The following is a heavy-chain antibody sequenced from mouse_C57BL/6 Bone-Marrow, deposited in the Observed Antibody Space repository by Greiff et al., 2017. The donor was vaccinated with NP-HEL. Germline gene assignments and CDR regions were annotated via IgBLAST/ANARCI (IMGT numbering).Heavy chain of an antibody. CDR3: ARGGYYDYFDY. CDR1: GYAFSSSW. J-gene: IGHJ2*01. CDR2: IYPGDGDT. D-gene: IGHD2-1*01. V-gene: IGHV1-82*01. Sequence: VQLVESGPELVKPGASVKISCKASGYAFSSSWMNWVKQRPGKGLEWIGRIYPGDGDTNYNGKFKGKATLTADKSSSTAYMQLSSLTSEDSAVYFCARGGYYDYFDYWGQGTTLTVSS.